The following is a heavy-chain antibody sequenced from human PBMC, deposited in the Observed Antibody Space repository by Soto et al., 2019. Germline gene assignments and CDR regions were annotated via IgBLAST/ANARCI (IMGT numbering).Heavy chain of an antibody. V-gene: IGHV1-24*01. CDR3: ATGRITIFGVVNWFDP. J-gene: IGHJ5*02. CDR1: GYTLTELS. CDR2: FDPEDGET. Sequence: GASVKVSCKVSGYTLTELSMHWVRQAPGKGLEWMGGFDPEDGETIYAQKFQGRVTMTEDTSTDTAYMELSSLRSEDTAVYYCATGRITIFGVVNWFDPWGQGTLVTVSS. D-gene: IGHD3-3*01.